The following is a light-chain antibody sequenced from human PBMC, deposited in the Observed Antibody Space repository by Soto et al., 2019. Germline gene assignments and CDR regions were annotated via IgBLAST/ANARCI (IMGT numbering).Light chain of an antibody. J-gene: IGKJ1*01. V-gene: IGKV1-5*01. CDR3: LQDYNYPPT. Sequence: DIQMTQSPSTLSASVGDRVTITCRASQSISTWLTWYQQKPGKAPKVLIYGASSLESGVPSRFSGSGSGTEFTFTITSLQPGDSATYYCLQDYNYPPTFGQGTKVDIK. CDR2: GAS. CDR1: QSISTW.